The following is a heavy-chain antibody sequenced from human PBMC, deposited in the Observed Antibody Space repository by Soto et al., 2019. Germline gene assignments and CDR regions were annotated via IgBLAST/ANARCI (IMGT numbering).Heavy chain of an antibody. CDR2: IYPGDSDT. V-gene: IGHV5-51*01. D-gene: IGHD5-12*01. Sequence: XDSLTISGKGSGYSFTSYWLGLVRQMPGKGLEWMGIIYPGDSDTRYSPSFQGQVTISADKSISTAYLQWSSLKASDTAMYYCARPAYSGYEMDHNWFDPWGQGTLVTVSS. CDR1: GYSFTSYW. J-gene: IGHJ5*02. CDR3: ARPAYSGYEMDHNWFDP.